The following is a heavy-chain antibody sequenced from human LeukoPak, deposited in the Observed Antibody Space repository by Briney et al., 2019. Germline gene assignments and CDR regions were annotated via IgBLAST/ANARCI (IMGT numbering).Heavy chain of an antibody. D-gene: IGHD6-13*01. CDR1: GFTFSSYA. CDR2: ISGSGGST. V-gene: IGHV3-23*01. CDR3: AKDLMVLSSWPHYYFDY. J-gene: IGHJ4*02. Sequence: PGGSLRLSCAASGFTFSSYAMSWVRQAPGKGLEWVSAISGSGGSTYYADSVKGRFTISRDNSKNTLYLQMNSLRAEDTAVYYCAKDLMVLSSWPHYYFDYWGQGTLVTVSS.